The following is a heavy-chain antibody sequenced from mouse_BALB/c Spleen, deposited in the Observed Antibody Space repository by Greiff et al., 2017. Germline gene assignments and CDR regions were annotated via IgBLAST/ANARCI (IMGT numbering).Heavy chain of an antibody. CDR3: ARERGNMITTGAY. V-gene: IGHV2-9*02. Sequence: QVQLQESGPGLVAPSQSLSITCTVSGFSLTSYGVHWVRQPPGKGLEWLGVIWAGGSTNYNSALMSRLSISKDNSKSQVFLKMNSLQTDDTAMYYCARERGNMITTGAYWGQGTLVTVSA. CDR1: GFSLTSYG. CDR2: IWAGGST. D-gene: IGHD2-4*01. J-gene: IGHJ3*01.